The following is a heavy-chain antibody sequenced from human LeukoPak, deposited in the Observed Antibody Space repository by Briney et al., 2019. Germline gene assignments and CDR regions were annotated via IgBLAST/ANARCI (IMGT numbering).Heavy chain of an antibody. J-gene: IGHJ3*02. CDR2: INSDGITT. Sequence: AGGSLRLSCAASGFTFSSYWMHWVRQAPGKGLVWVSHINSDGITTRYADSMKGRFTISRDNAKNTLYLQMNSLRAEDTAVYYCTRGGSRPEALGDVFDIWGQGAMVTVSS. D-gene: IGHD1-26*01. V-gene: IGHV3-74*01. CDR3: TRGGSRPEALGDVFDI. CDR1: GFTFSSYW.